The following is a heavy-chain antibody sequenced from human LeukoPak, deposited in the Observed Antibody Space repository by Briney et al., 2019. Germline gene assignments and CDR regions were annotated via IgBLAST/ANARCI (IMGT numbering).Heavy chain of an antibody. D-gene: IGHD6-19*01. CDR2: IYYTGST. J-gene: IGHJ4*02. V-gene: IGHV4-59*01. CDR1: GGSISGYF. CDR3: ASQAVTGTFFDH. Sequence: SETPSLTCTVSGGSISGYFWSWVRQPPGKGLEWIGYIYYTGSTNYNPSLKSRVTISGDASKRQFSLKLSSVIAADTAVYYCASQAVTGTFFDHWGQGTLVTVSS.